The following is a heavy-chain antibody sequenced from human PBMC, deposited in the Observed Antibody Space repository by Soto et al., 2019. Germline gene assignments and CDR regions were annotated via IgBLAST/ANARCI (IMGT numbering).Heavy chain of an antibody. CDR1: GGSISNSNW. J-gene: IGHJ4*02. Sequence: QVQLQESGPGLVKPSGTLSLTCGVFGGSISNSNWWTWVRQPPGKGLEWIGEIYHSGSTNYNSSLMSRVTISLDKVHNQFSLKLTSVTAADTAVYYCAHRPIVGAAIWGQGTLVTVSS. D-gene: IGHD1-26*01. CDR2: IYHSGST. CDR3: AHRPIVGAAI. V-gene: IGHV4-4*02.